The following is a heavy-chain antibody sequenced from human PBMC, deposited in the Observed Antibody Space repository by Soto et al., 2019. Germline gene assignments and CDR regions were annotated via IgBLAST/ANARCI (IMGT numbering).Heavy chain of an antibody. CDR1: GFTFRSYV. Sequence: QVQLVESGGGVVQPGTSLRLSCVGSGFTFRSYVIHWVRQAPGKGLEWVALTSYDGSNKYYDDPVKGRFTISRDNSRNRVDLHMDNLRLEDTALYYCARWGTTGGLDVWGQGTLVSVSS. CDR3: ARWGTTGGLDV. V-gene: IGHV3-30*13. D-gene: IGHD3-16*01. CDR2: TSYDGSNK. J-gene: IGHJ4*02.